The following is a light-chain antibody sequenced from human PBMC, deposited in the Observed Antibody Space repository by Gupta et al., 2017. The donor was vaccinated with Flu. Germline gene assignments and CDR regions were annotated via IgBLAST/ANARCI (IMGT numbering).Light chain of an antibody. Sequence: ASVGDRVTITCRASQSISSWLAWYQQKPGKAPKLLIYKASSLESGVPSRFSGSGSGTEFTLTISSLQPDDFATYYCQQYNSYSQTFGQGTKVEIK. CDR1: QSISSW. CDR3: QQYNSYSQT. J-gene: IGKJ1*01. CDR2: KAS. V-gene: IGKV1-5*03.